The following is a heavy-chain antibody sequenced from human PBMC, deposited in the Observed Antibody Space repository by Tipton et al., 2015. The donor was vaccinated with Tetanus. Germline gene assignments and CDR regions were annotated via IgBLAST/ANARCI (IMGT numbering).Heavy chain of an antibody. CDR1: GGSISSFNYY. CDR2: IYYSGST. J-gene: IGHJ5*02. D-gene: IGHD2-15*01. V-gene: IGHV4-39*07. CDR3: ARGPSVAYCSGGSCPVWFDP. Sequence: TLSLTCTVSGGSISSFNYYWGWVRQPPGKGLEWIGSIYYSGSTNYNPSLKSRVTISVDTSKDQFSLKLSSVTAADTAVYYCARGPSVAYCSGGSCPVWFDPWGQGTLVTVSS.